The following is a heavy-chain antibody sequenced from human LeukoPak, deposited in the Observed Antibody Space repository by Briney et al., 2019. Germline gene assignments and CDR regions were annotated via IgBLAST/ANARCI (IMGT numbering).Heavy chain of an antibody. J-gene: IGHJ4*02. CDR1: GGSISSGGYY. D-gene: IGHD5-12*01. Sequence: PSETLSLTCTVSGGSISSGGYYWSWIRQHPGKGLEWIGYIYYSGSTYYNPSLKSRVTISVDTSKNQFSLKLSSVTAADTAVYYCATGYSGYVAFDYWGQGTLVTVSS. CDR3: ATGYSGYVAFDY. V-gene: IGHV4-31*03. CDR2: IYYSGST.